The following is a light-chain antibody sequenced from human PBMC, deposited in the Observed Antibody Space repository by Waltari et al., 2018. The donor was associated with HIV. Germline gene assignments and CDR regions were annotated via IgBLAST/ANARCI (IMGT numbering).Light chain of an antibody. CDR2: GAS. CDR3: QQYNSWPYT. Sequence: ETVMTQSPDTPSVSPGESATLSCRASQSVSNNLAWYRQKPGQAPRLLVYGASTRATGVPGRISGSGSGTEFTLTVSSLQSEDSAVYYCQQYNSWPYTFGLGTKLEIK. J-gene: IGKJ2*01. V-gene: IGKV3-15*01. CDR1: QSVSNN.